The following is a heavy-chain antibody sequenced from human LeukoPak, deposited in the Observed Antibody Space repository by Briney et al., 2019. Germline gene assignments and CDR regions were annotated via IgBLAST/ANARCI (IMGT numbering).Heavy chain of an antibody. CDR2: LSSSSTYV. J-gene: IGHJ4*02. V-gene: IGHV3-21*01. D-gene: IGHD2-15*01. Sequence: KTGGSPRLSCAASGFTFSTYSMNWVRQAPGKGLEWVSSLSSSSTYVYYADSVKGRFTISRDNAKNSLYLQMNSLRAEDTAVYYCARVRCSGGGCFYNFDYWGQGSLVTVSS. CDR3: ARVRCSGGGCFYNFDY. CDR1: GFTFSTYS.